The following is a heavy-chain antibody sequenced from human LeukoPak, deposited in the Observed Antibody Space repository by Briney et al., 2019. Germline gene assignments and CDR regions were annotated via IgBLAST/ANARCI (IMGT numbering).Heavy chain of an antibody. V-gene: IGHV4-34*01. CDR3: ARNREYWYYGSGSYFYY. CDR2: INHSGST. CDR1: GGSFSGYY. J-gene: IGHJ4*02. D-gene: IGHD3-10*01. Sequence: PSETLSLTCAVYGGSFSGYYWSWIRQPPGKGLEWIGEINHSGSTNYNPSLKSRVTISVDTSKNQFSLKLSSVTAADTAVYYCARNREYWYYGSGSYFYYWGQGTLVTVSS.